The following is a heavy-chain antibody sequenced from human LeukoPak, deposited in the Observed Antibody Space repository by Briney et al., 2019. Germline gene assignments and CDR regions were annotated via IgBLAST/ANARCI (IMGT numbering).Heavy chain of an antibody. CDR3: ARDREYSSSSGNFDY. D-gene: IGHD6-6*01. V-gene: IGHV3-21*01. J-gene: IGHJ4*02. CDR1: GFTFSSYW. CDR2: ISSSSSYI. Sequence: PGGSLRLSCAASGFTFSSYWMHWVRQAPGKGLEWVSSISSSSSYIYYADSVKGRFTISRDNAKNSLYLQTNSLRAEDTAVYYCARDREYSSSSGNFDYWGQGTLVTVSS.